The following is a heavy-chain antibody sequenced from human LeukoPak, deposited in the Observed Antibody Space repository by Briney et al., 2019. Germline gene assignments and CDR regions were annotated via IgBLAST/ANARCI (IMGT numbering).Heavy chain of an antibody. V-gene: IGHV1-18*01. CDR2: ISAYNGNT. Sequence: RASVKVFCKASGYTFTSYGINWVRQAPGQGLEWMGWISAYNGNTNYAQKLQGRVTMTTDTSTSTAYMELRSLRSDDTAVYYCARDDVYGDRDFDYWGQGTLVTVPS. J-gene: IGHJ4*02. CDR3: ARDDVYGDRDFDY. CDR1: GYTFTSYG. D-gene: IGHD4-17*01.